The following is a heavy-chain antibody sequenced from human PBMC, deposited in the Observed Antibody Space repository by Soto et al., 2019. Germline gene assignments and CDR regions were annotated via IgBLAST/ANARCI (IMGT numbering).Heavy chain of an antibody. CDR3: ARAYCSSTRCYADNRFDP. Sequence: QVQLVQSGAEVKKPGASVKVSCKASGYTFTGYYMHWVRQAPGQGLEWMGWINPNMGGTNYAQKFQGRVTMTRDTAISTAYMELSRLRSDDTALYYCARAYCSSTRCYADNRFDPWGQGTLVTVSS. D-gene: IGHD2-2*01. J-gene: IGHJ5*02. CDR2: INPNMGGT. CDR1: GYTFTGYY. V-gene: IGHV1-2*02.